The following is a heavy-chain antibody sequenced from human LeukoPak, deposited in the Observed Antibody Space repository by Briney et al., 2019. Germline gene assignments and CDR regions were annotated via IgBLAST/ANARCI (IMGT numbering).Heavy chain of an antibody. CDR3: TRRSVAGTFEY. CDR1: GYTFTSYD. D-gene: IGHD6-19*01. Sequence: AAVKVSFKASGYTFTSYDINWVRQATGQGPDWMGWMNPSGGQTNYAQSLQGRVTMTRNTSTSTAYMDLSSLRSEDTAVYYCTRRSVAGTFEYWGQGTLVTVSS. V-gene: IGHV1-8*01. J-gene: IGHJ4*02. CDR2: MNPSGGQT.